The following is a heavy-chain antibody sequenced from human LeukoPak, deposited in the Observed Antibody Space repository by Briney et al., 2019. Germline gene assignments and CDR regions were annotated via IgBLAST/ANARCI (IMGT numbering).Heavy chain of an antibody. D-gene: IGHD2-8*02. J-gene: IGHJ4*02. CDR2: IKSNPDGGTT. Sequence: PGGSLRLSCGGSGFTFSHAWMSWVRQAPGKGLEWVGRIKSNPDGGTTDYCAPVKGRFSISRDDSKSTLYLQMNSLHTDDTAVYYCTTDKAWWAPGSYFGFWGQGSLVTVSS. CDR1: GFTFSHAW. V-gene: IGHV3-15*01. CDR3: TTDKAWWAPGSYFGF.